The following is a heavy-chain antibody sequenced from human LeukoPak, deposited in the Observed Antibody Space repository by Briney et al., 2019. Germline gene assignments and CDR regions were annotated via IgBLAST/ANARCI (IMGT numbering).Heavy chain of an antibody. CDR3: ARLGDSSGYYYVYPDY. D-gene: IGHD3-22*01. CDR2: VYPGDSDT. V-gene: IGHV5-51*01. CDR1: GYSFTSYW. Sequence: GESLMISCKGSGYSFTSYWIGWVRQQPGKDLEWRGIVYPGDSDTRYSPSFQGQVTISADKSISTAYLPLSSLKASDTAMYHCARLGDSSGYYYVYPDYWGQGTLVTVSS. J-gene: IGHJ4*02.